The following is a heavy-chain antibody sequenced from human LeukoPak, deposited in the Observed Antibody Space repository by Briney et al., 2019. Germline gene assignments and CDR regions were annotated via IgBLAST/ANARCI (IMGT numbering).Heavy chain of an antibody. CDR2: IYYSGST. Sequence: SETLSLTCTVSGGSISSYYWSWIRQPPGKGLEWIGYIYYSGSTNYNPSLKSRVTISVDTSKNQFSLKLSSVTAADTAVYYCASSYSSSWYYFDYWGQGTLVTVSS. J-gene: IGHJ4*02. D-gene: IGHD6-13*01. V-gene: IGHV4-59*01. CDR3: ASSYSSSWYYFDY. CDR1: GGSISSYY.